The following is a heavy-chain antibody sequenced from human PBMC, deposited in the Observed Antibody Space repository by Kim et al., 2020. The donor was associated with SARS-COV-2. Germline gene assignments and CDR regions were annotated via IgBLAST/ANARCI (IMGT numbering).Heavy chain of an antibody. J-gene: IGHJ6*01. D-gene: IGHD1-26*01. V-gene: IGHV4-59*13. CDR3: ARDLGISGTDFHYFYGLDV. CDR2: VFDSGST. Sequence: SETLSLTCTVSGASIRTFYWSWIRQPPGKGLEWIGFVFDSGSTKYNPSLKSRVIISTDTSKSQVSLKLRSVTTADTAMYFCARDLGISGTDFHYFYGLDV. CDR1: GASIRTFY.